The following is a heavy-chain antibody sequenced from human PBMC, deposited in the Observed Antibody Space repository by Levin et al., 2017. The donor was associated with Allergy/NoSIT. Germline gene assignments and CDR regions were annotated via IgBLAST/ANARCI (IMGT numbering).Heavy chain of an antibody. CDR3: ARDKDWFDP. CDR2: ISYDGSNK. CDR1: GFTFSSYA. Sequence: PGGSLRLSCAASGFTFSSYAMHWVRQAPGKGLEWVAVISYDGSNKYYADSVKGRFTISRDNSKNTLYLQMNSLRAEDTAVYYCARDKDWFDPWGQGTLVTVSS. J-gene: IGHJ5*02. V-gene: IGHV3-30-3*01.